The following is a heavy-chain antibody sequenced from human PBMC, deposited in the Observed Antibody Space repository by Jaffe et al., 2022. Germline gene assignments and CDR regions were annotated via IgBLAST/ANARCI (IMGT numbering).Heavy chain of an antibody. CDR2: IGTAGDT. V-gene: IGHV3-13*01. CDR3: ARDGILGGFDP. J-gene: IGHJ5*02. CDR1: GFTFSSYD. D-gene: IGHD2-15*01. Sequence: EVQLVESGGGLVQPGGSLRLSCAASGFTFSSYDMHWVRQATGKGLEWVSAIGTAGDTYYPGSVKGRFTISRENAKNSLYLQMNSLRAGDTAVYYCARDGILGGFDPWGQGTLVTVSS.